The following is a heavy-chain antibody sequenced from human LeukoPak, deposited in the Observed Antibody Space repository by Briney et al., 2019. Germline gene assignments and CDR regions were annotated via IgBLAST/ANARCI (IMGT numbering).Heavy chain of an antibody. CDR2: ISGSGGST. CDR3: AGTHLGFYYYAMDV. J-gene: IGHJ6*02. V-gene: IGHV3-23*01. Sequence: GGSLRLSCAASGFTFSSYAMSWVRQAPGKGLEWVSAISGSGGSTHDAASVKGRFTISRDNSKNTLYLQMNSLRAEDTAVYYCAGTHLGFYYYAMDVWGQGTTVTVSS. CDR1: GFTFSSYA. D-gene: IGHD3-16*01.